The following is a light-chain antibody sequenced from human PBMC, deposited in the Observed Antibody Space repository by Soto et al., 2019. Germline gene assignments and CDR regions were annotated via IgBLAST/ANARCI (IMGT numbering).Light chain of an antibody. V-gene: IGKV1-6*01. CDR3: LQDYNYPLT. CDR2: AAS. J-gene: IGKJ4*01. Sequence: AIQMTQSPSSLAASVGARVTITCRASQGIRNDLGWYQQKPGKAPKLLIYAASSLQSGVSSRFSSTGSGTGFNMPVRSLQPEEFPTYYCLQDYNYPLTFGGGTEEDI. CDR1: QGIRND.